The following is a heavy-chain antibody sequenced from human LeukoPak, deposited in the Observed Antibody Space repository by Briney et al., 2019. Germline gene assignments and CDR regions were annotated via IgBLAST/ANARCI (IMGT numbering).Heavy chain of an antibody. CDR3: VKDLLPGYSSGWSMNY. V-gene: IGHV3-64D*06. Sequence: GGSLRLSCSASGFXFSSYAIHWVRQAPGKGLEYVSAISSNGGSTYYADSVKGRFTISRDNSKNTLYLQMSSLRAEDTAVYYCVKDLLPGYSSGWSMNYWGQGILVTVSS. CDR1: GFXFSSYA. J-gene: IGHJ4*02. CDR2: ISSNGGST. D-gene: IGHD6-19*01.